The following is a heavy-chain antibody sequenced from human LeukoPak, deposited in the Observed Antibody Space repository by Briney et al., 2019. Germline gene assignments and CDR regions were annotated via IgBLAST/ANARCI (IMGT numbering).Heavy chain of an antibody. CDR2: ISGSGGST. CDR1: GFTFSSYA. D-gene: IGHD1/OR15-1a*01. V-gene: IGHV3-23*01. Sequence: GGSLRLSCAASGFTFSSYAVSWVRQAPGKGLEWVSAISGSGGSTYYADSVKGRFTISRDNSKNTLYLQMNSLRAEDTAVYYCARRYPNNDAFDIWGQGTMVTVSS. CDR3: ARRYPNNDAFDI. J-gene: IGHJ3*02.